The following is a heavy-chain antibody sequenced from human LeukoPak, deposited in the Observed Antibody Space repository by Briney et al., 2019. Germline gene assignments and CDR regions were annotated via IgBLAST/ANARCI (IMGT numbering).Heavy chain of an antibody. CDR2: IYSGGST. CDR3: ARGGTYGDFYY. D-gene: IGHD3-16*01. V-gene: IGHV3-53*01. Sequence: GGSLRLSCAASGFTVSSNYVSWVRQAPGKGLEWVSVIYSGGSTYYADSVKGRFTISRDNAKNSLYLQMNSLRDEDTAVYYCARGGTYGDFYYWGQGALVTVSS. CDR1: GFTVSSNY. J-gene: IGHJ4*02.